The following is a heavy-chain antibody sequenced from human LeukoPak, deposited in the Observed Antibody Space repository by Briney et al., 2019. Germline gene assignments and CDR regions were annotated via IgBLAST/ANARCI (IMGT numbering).Heavy chain of an antibody. CDR1: GGSISSSSYY. Sequence: SETLSLTCTVSGGSISSSSYYWGWIRQPPGKGLEWIGSIYYSGSTYYNPSLKSRVTISVDTFKNQFSLKLSSVTAADTAVYYCARNSGSYLYYFDYWGQGTLVTVSS. CDR2: IYYSGST. CDR3: ARNSGSYLYYFDY. V-gene: IGHV4-39*07. J-gene: IGHJ4*02. D-gene: IGHD1-26*01.